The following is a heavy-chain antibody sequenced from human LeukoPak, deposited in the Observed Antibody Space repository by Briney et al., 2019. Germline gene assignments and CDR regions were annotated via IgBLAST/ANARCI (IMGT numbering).Heavy chain of an antibody. CDR2: INHSGST. Sequence: SETLSLTCAVYGGSFSGYYWSWIRQPPGKGLEWIGEINHSGSTNYNPSLKSRVTISVDTSKNQFSLKLSSVTAADTAVYYCARGTHPPTYYYDSSGYYYFDYWGQGTLVTVSS. CDR1: GGSFSGYY. V-gene: IGHV4-34*01. J-gene: IGHJ4*02. D-gene: IGHD3-22*01. CDR3: ARGTHPPTYYYDSSGYYYFDY.